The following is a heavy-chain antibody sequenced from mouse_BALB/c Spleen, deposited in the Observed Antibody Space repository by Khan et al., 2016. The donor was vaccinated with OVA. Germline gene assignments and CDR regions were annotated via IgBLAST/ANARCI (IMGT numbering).Heavy chain of an antibody. J-gene: IGHJ4*01. Sequence: QLQESGPGLVKPSQSLSLTCTVTGYSITSDYAWNWIRQFPGNKLEWMGYISYSGSTNHNPAPQNRIPINRDTSKNQFCLQLNSVTTEDTATYYCARDGSRYNYAMDYWGQGTSVTVSS. CDR1: GYSITSDYA. CDR2: ISYSGST. V-gene: IGHV3-2*02. CDR3: ARDGSRYNYAMDY. D-gene: IGHD2-3*01.